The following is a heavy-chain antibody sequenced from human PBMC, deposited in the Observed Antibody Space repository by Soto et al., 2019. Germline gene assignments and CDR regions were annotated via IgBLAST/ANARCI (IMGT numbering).Heavy chain of an antibody. CDR2: INPNSGGT. Sequence: QVQLVQSGAEVKKPGASVKVSCKASGYTFTGYYMHWVRQAPGQGLEWMGWINPNSGGTNNAQKLQGRVTMTRDTSISTAYMELSRLRPDDTAVYYCARILLAAAGKRGVDDYWGQGTLVTVSS. J-gene: IGHJ4*02. CDR1: GYTFTGYY. CDR3: ARILLAAAGKRGVDDY. D-gene: IGHD6-13*01. V-gene: IGHV1-2*02.